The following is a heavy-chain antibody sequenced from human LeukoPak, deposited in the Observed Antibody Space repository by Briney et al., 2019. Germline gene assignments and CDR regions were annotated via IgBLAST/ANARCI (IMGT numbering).Heavy chain of an antibody. V-gene: IGHV5-51*01. CDR3: ARRGSWYDAHLDY. CDR1: GYSFTSYW. D-gene: IGHD6-13*01. CDR2: IYPGDSDT. J-gene: IGHJ4*02. Sequence: GESLKISCKGSGYSFTSYWTGWVRQMPGKGLEWMGIIYPGDSDTRYSPSFQGQVTISADKSISTAYLQWSSLKASDTAMYYCARRGSWYDAHLDYWGQGTLVTVSS.